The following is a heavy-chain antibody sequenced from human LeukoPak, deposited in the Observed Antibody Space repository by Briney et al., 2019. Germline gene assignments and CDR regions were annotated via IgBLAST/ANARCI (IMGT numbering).Heavy chain of an antibody. CDR2: ISSSSSYI. CDR3: ARDRLVRGVIHYYYMDV. J-gene: IGHJ6*03. D-gene: IGHD3-10*01. Sequence: PGGSLRLSCAASGFTFSSYSMNWVRQAPGKGLEWVSSISSSSSYIYYADSVKGRFTISRDNSKNTLYLQMNSLRAEDTAVYYCARDRLVRGVIHYYYMDVWGKGTTVTVSS. CDR1: GFTFSSYS. V-gene: IGHV3-21*04.